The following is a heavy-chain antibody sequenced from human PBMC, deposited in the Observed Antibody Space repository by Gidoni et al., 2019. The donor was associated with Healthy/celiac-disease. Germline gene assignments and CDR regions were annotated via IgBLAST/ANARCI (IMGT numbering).Heavy chain of an antibody. CDR2: IYTSGST. J-gene: IGHJ4*02. CDR3: ARGWFIQAVYYFDY. D-gene: IGHD3-16*01. Sequence: QVQLQESGPGLVKPSQTLSLTCTVSGGSISSGSYYWSRLRQPAGKGLEWIGRIYTSGSTNYNPSLKSRVTISVDTSKNQFSLKLSSVTAADTAVYYCARGWFIQAVYYFDYWGQGTLVTVSS. CDR1: GGSISSGSYY. V-gene: IGHV4-61*02.